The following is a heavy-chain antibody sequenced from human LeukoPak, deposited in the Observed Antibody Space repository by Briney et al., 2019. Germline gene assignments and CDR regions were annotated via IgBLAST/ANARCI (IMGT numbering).Heavy chain of an antibody. V-gene: IGHV3-21*06. J-gene: IGHJ4*02. Sequence: PGGSLRLSCIASGFTLSAYTMNWVRQAPGKGLEWVSTLTRGGDNDIHYADSVKGRFTISRDNSKNSLHLQMNSLRADDTAVYYCVRDAFGAHFDYWGQGTLVTVSS. CDR2: LTRGGDNDI. CDR1: GFTLSAYT. CDR3: VRDAFGAHFDY. D-gene: IGHD3-16*01.